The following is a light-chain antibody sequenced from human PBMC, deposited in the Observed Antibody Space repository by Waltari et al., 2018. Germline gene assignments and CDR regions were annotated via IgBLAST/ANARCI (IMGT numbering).Light chain of an antibody. Sequence: QSALTQPASVSGSPGQSITISCTGTSSDVGGYNYVSWYQQHPGKAPKLMIYGVSRRPSCVSNRFSGSKSANTASLTISGLQAEDYADYYCNSYTSSSTSYVVFGGGTKLTVL. CDR3: NSYTSSSTSYVV. J-gene: IGLJ2*01. CDR1: SSDVGGYNY. CDR2: GVS. V-gene: IGLV2-14*01.